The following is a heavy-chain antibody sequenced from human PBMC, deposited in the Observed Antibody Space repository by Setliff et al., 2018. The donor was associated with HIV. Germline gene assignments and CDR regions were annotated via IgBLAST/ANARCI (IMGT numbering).Heavy chain of an antibody. D-gene: IGHD4-17*01. CDR2: IIPLFPTI. Sequence: SVKVSCKASGGTFSSFAITWVRQAPGQGLEWMGGIIPLFPTITYAQKFQGRVTITADESSNTAYMELRRLRSEDTAIYYCANRMLGHTLTYAFDVWGQGTMVTVSS. J-gene: IGHJ3*01. CDR1: GGTFSSFA. CDR3: ANRMLGHTLTYAFDV. V-gene: IGHV1-69*13.